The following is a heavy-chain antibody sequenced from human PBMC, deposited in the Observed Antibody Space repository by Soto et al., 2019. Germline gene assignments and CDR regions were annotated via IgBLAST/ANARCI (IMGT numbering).Heavy chain of an antibody. J-gene: IGHJ4*02. CDR1: GFPVSSRQ. CDR2: ISGSDGST. Sequence: PGGSLRLSCAASGFPVSSRQMNWVRQAPGKGLEWVSVISGSDGSTYYADSVKGRFTISRDNSKNTLYLQMNSLRAEDTAVYYCARRGPGTYFDYWGQGTLVTVSS. V-gene: IGHV3-23*01. D-gene: IGHD6-13*01. CDR3: ARRGPGTYFDY.